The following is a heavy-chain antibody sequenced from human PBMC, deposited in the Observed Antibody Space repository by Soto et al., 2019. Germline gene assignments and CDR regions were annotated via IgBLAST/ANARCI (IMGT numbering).Heavy chain of an antibody. CDR2: IYHSGST. D-gene: IGHD5-12*01. CDR1: GGSISSGGYS. V-gene: IGHV4-30-2*01. Sequence: QLQLQESGSGLVKPSQTLSLTCAVSGGSISSGGYSWSWIRQPPGKGLEWIGYIYHSGSTYSNPALKSRGTTSVDRSKNQFSLKLSSVTAADTAVYYCAAGGGLPRYYWGQGPLVTVSS. CDR3: AAGGGLPRYY. J-gene: IGHJ4*02.